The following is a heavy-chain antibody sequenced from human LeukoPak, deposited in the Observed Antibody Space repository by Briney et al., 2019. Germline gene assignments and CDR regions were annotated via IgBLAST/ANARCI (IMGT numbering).Heavy chain of an antibody. CDR1: GFTFSSYA. Sequence: GGSLRLSCAASGFTFSSYAMSWVRQAPGKGLEWVSAISGSGGSTYYADSVKGRFTISRDNSKNTLYLQMNSLRAEDTAVCYCAQQWLVLGAFDYWGQGTLVTVSS. V-gene: IGHV3-23*01. CDR2: ISGSGGST. D-gene: IGHD6-19*01. J-gene: IGHJ4*02. CDR3: AQQWLVLGAFDY.